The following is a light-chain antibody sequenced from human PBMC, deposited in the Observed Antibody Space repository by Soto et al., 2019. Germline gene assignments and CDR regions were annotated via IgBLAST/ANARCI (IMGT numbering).Light chain of an antibody. CDR2: AVS. J-gene: IGLJ1*01. CDR1: SSDVGGYNS. V-gene: IGLV2-14*01. CDR3: SSYTSTSLYV. Sequence: QSALTQPASVSGSPGQSITISCTGTSSDVGGYNSVSWYQQHPGKAPKLMIYAVSNRPSGVSNRFSGSKSGNTASLTISGPQAEDEADYYCSSYTSTSLYVFGTGTKLTVL.